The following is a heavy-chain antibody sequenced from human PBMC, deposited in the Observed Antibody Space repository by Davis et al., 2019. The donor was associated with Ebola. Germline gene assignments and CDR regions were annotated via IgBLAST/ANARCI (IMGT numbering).Heavy chain of an antibody. CDR1: GFTFSSYS. Sequence: GGSLRLSCAASGFTFSSYSMNWVRQAPGKGLEWVSSISSSSSYIYYADSVKGRFTISRDNTKSTLYLQMNSLRGEDTAIYYCARDTSHQLPHWLYYFYGMDVWGQGTTVTVSS. D-gene: IGHD2-2*01. CDR2: ISSSSSYI. V-gene: IGHV3-21*04. CDR3: ARDTSHQLPHWLYYFYGMDV. J-gene: IGHJ6*02.